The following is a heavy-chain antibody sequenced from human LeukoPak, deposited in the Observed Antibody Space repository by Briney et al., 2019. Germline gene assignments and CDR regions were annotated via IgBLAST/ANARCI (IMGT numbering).Heavy chain of an antibody. V-gene: IGHV4-4*02. D-gene: IGHD2-2*01. CDR2: IYHSRST. CDR3: AREDCSSTSCFSGWFDP. J-gene: IGHJ5*02. Sequence: PSETLSLTCGVSGNSISSTNWWSWVRQPPGKGLEWIGEIYHSRSTNYNPSLKSRVTISVDTSKNQFSLKLSSVTAADTAVYYCAREDCSSTSCFSGWFDPWGQGTLVTVSS. CDR1: GNSISSTNW.